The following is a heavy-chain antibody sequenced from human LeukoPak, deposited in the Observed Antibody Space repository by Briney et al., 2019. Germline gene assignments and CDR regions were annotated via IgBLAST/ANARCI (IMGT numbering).Heavy chain of an antibody. CDR1: GGSFSGYY. J-gene: IGHJ4*02. D-gene: IGHD3-10*01. CDR3: ARHGVRGVLSYFDD. Sequence: SETLSLTCAVYGGSFSGYYWSWIRQPPGKGLEWIGYIYYSGSTNYNPSLKSRVTISVDTSKNQFSLKLSSVTAADTAVYYCARHGVRGVLSYFDDWGQGALVTVSS. CDR2: IYYSGST. V-gene: IGHV4-59*08.